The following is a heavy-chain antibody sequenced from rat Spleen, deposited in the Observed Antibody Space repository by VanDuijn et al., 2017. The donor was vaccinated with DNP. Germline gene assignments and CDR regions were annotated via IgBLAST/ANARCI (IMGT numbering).Heavy chain of an antibody. Sequence: EVQLVESGGGLVQPGRSLKFSCAASGFTFSDYAMAWVRQAPKKGLEWVATIIYDGSSTYYRDSVKGRFTISRDNAKSTLYLQMDSLRSEDTATYYCARHQLRVYLDEFDYWGQGVMVTVSS. D-gene: IGHD1-9*01. CDR3: ARHQLRVYLDEFDY. J-gene: IGHJ2*01. CDR1: GFTFSDYA. CDR2: IIYDGSST. V-gene: IGHV5-17*01.